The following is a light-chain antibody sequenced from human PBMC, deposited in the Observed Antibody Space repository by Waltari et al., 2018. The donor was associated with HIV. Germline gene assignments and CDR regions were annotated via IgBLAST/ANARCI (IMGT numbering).Light chain of an antibody. CDR2: GAS. Sequence: EIVLTQSPGTLSLSPGERATLSCRASQSISKTYLAWYQHKRGQAPRLLFYGASTRATGIPDRFSGSGSGTEFILTINRLEPEDFAVYYCQQYADSPYTFGQGTKLDI. CDR3: QQYADSPYT. J-gene: IGKJ2*01. CDR1: QSISKTY. V-gene: IGKV3-20*01.